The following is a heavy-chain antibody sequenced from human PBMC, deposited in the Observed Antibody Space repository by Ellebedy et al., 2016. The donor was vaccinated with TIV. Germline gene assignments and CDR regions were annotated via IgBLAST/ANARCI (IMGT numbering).Heavy chain of an antibody. Sequence: MPSETLSLTCTVSGGSISSGGYFWSWIRQHPGKGLEWIGYIDYIGNTYYNPSLKSRITISVDTSRNPISLQLSSVTAADTAVYYCARDLSHGGVFGHWGQGTLVTVSS. CDR1: GGSISSGGYF. CDR3: ARDLSHGGVFGH. J-gene: IGHJ4*02. D-gene: IGHD2-8*02. V-gene: IGHV4-31*03. CDR2: IDYIGNT.